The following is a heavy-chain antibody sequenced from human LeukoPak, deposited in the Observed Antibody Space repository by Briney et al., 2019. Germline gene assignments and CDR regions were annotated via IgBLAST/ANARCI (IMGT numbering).Heavy chain of an antibody. CDR3: SRGPYYYDSSGAFDI. V-gene: IGHV4-61*02. D-gene: IGHD3-22*01. CDR1: GDFISSGDYY. CDR2: ISRSGST. J-gene: IGHJ3*02. Sequence: SETLSLTCPVSGDFISSGDYYWSSIRQPAGKGLAWNGSISRSGSTTYHPSLNRPATKSVDTSKNKFTLKLSALTAPDTVTYVCSRGPYYYDSSGAFDIWGQGKMVTVSS.